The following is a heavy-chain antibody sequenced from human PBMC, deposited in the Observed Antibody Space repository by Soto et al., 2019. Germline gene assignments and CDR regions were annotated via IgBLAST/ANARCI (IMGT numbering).Heavy chain of an antibody. D-gene: IGHD3-16*01. V-gene: IGHV3-21*01. Sequence: EVQLVESGGGLVKPGGSLRLSCAASGFTFSSYSMNWVRQAPGKGLEWVSSISSSSSYIYYADSVKGRFTISRDNAKNSLYLQMNSLRAEDTAVYYCARSPGMRKRLGHAFDIWGQGTMVTVSS. J-gene: IGHJ3*02. CDR2: ISSSSSYI. CDR1: GFTFSSYS. CDR3: ARSPGMRKRLGHAFDI.